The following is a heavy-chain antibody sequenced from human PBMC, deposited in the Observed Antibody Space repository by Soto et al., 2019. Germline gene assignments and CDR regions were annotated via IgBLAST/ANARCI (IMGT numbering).Heavy chain of an antibody. CDR2: ISSSSSYT. V-gene: IGHV3-11*05. CDR1: GFTFSDYY. CDR3: ARDGPSRPTLWFGELLRNRVVIRWGMDV. D-gene: IGHD3-10*01. J-gene: IGHJ6*02. Sequence: PGGSLRLSCAASGFTFSDYYMSWIRQAPGKGLEWVSYISSSSSYTNYADSVKGRFTISRDNAKNSLYLQMNSLRAEDTAVYYCARDGPSRPTLWFGELLRNRVVIRWGMDVWGQGTTVTVSS.